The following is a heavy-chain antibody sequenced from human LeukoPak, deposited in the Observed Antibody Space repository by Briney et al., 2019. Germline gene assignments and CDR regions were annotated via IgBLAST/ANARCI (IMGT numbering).Heavy chain of an antibody. CDR3: ARESSGWSI. CDR2: INHSGST. V-gene: IGHV4-34*01. Sequence: SETLSLTCAVYGGSFSGYYWSWIRQPPGKGLEWIREINHSGSTNYNPSLKSRVTISVDTSKNQFSLKLSSVTAADTAVYYCARESSGWSIWGQGTLVTVSS. CDR1: GGSFSGYY. D-gene: IGHD6-19*01. J-gene: IGHJ4*02.